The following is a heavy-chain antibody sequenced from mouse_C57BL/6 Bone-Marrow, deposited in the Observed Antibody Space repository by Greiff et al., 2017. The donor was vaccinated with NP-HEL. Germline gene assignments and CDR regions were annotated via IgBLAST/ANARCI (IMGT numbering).Heavy chain of an antibody. J-gene: IGHJ1*03. V-gene: IGHV1-19*01. Sequence: VQLQQSGPVLVKPGASVKMSCKASGYTFTDYYMNWVKQSHGKSLEWIGVINPYNGGTSYNQKFKGKATLTVDKSSSTAYMELNSLTSEDSAFYYWARKSLITTVVAPWYFDVWGTGTTVTVSS. CDR1: GYTFTDYY. D-gene: IGHD1-1*01. CDR2: INPYNGGT. CDR3: ARKSLITTVVAPWYFDV.